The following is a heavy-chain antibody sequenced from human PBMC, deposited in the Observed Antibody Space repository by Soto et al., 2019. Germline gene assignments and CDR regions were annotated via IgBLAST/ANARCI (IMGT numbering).Heavy chain of an antibody. CDR1: GYTFTSYD. CDR2: MKPNSGNT. J-gene: IGHJ1*01. CDR3: ARQNDYGDYVSYFQH. V-gene: IGHV1-8*01. D-gene: IGHD4-17*01. Sequence: ASVKVSCKASGYTFTSYDINWVRQATGQGLEWMGWMKPNSGNTGYAQKFQGRATMTRNTSISTAYMELSSLRSEDTAVYYCARQNDYGDYVSYFQHWGQGTLVTVS.